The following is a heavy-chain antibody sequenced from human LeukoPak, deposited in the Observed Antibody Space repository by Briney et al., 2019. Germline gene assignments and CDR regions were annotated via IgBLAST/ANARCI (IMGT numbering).Heavy chain of an antibody. CDR1: GGSFSGYH. CDR3: ASFTYGFDY. D-gene: IGHD3-16*01. V-gene: IGHV4-34*01. Sequence: SETLSLTCAVYGGSFSGYHWSWIRQPPGKGLEWIGEINHSGSTNHNPSLKSRVTISVDTSKNQFSLKLSSVTAADTAVYYCASFTYGFDYWGQGTLVTVSS. J-gene: IGHJ4*02. CDR2: INHSGST.